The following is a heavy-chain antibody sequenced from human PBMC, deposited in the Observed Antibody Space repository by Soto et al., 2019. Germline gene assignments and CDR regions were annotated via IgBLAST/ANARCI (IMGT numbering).Heavy chain of an antibody. CDR1: GGSFSGYY. Sequence: PSETLSLTCAVYGGSFSGYYWNWIRQPPGKGLEWIGNIYNSGNTNYNPSLKSRVTISVDTSKNQISLKLSSVTAADTAVYYCVRGSHYYDSSGYYYRHFDYWGQGTLVTVSS. J-gene: IGHJ4*02. CDR3: VRGSHYYDSSGYYYRHFDY. D-gene: IGHD3-22*01. CDR2: IYNSGNT. V-gene: IGHV4-34*01.